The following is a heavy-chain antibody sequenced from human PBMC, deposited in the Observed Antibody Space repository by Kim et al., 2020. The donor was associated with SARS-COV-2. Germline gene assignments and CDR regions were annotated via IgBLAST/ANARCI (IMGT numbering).Heavy chain of an antibody. Sequence: SETLSLTCTVSGASIRSDGYFWNWIRQHPGKGLEWIGFIDYSGNAYYNPSLKGRVSLSVDTSENRFSLTLKSVTAADTAVYFCARDLGTTIDFWGQGTL. J-gene: IGHJ4*02. V-gene: IGHV4-31*03. CDR2: IDYSGNA. CDR1: GASIRSDGYF. CDR3: ARDLGTTIDF. D-gene: IGHD3-16*01.